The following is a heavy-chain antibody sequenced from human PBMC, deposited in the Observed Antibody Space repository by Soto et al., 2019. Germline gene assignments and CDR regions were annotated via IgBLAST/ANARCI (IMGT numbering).Heavy chain of an antibody. CDR3: AREGGRDILTGRQFDY. D-gene: IGHD3-9*01. V-gene: IGHV4-4*02. Sequence: QVQLQESGPGLVKPSVTLSLTCAVSSGSISSSNWWSWVRQPPGEGLKWIGAIYHSGSTNYNPSLKSRVTISVDKSKNQFALKLSSVTAADTAVYYCAREGGRDILTGRQFDYWGQGTLVTVSS. CDR2: IYHSGST. CDR1: SGSISSSNW. J-gene: IGHJ4*02.